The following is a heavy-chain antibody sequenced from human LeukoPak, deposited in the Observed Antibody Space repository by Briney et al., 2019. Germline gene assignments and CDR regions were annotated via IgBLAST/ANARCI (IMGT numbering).Heavy chain of an antibody. CDR3: ARDASALVGATRNRAFDI. V-gene: IGHV3-74*01. CDR2: ISSDGSIT. CDR1: GFTFSTYW. D-gene: IGHD1-26*01. J-gene: IGHJ3*02. Sequence: AGSLRLSCAASGFTFSTYWMHWVRQAPGKGLVWVSRISSDGSITNYADSVKGRFTISRDNAKNTLYLQMNSLRAEDTAVYYCARDASALVGATRNRAFDIWGQGTMVTVSS.